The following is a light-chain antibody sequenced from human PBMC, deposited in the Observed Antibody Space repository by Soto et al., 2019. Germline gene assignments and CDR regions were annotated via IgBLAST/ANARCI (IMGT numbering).Light chain of an antibody. CDR2: GAS. CDR3: QQYNNWPRT. V-gene: IGKV3-15*01. J-gene: IGKJ1*01. Sequence: EIVVTQSPVTRSVSPGGRATLSCRASQSISDTLAWYQQKPGQAPRLLIHGASTRAPGFPARFSGSGSGTDFTLTISSLQSEDFAVYYCQQYNNWPRTFGQGTKVDIK. CDR1: QSISDT.